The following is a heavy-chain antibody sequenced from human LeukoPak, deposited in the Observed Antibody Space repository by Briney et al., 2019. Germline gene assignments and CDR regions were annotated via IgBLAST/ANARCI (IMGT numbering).Heavy chain of an antibody. J-gene: IGHJ4*02. CDR3: AREGRGSTPGY. V-gene: IGHV4-4*07. CDR2: ISASGST. CDR1: GGSITSYY. Sequence: SEALSLTCTVSGGSITSYYWRWVRQPAGKGLEWIGRISASGSTNYNPSLESRVTLSVDKSKNQFCLKLSSATPADTAVYYCAREGRGSTPGYWGQGSLVTVSS. D-gene: IGHD2-15*01.